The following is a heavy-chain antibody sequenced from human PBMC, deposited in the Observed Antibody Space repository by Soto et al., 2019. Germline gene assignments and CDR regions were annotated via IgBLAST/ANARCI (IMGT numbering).Heavy chain of an antibody. CDR2: ISWNSGNI. V-gene: IGHV3-9*01. D-gene: IGHD3-22*01. J-gene: IGHJ4*02. CDR1: GFSFDDYA. CDR3: AKDKGSSDSSGYYGSFDY. Sequence: LRLSCAASGFSFDDYAMHWVRQAPGKGLEWVSGISWNSGNIGYADSVKGRFTISRDNAKNSLYLQMNSLRAEDTALYYCAKDKGSSDSSGYYGSFDYWGQGTLVTVSS.